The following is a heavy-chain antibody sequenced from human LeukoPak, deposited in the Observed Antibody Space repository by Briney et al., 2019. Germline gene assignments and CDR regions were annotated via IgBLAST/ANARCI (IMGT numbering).Heavy chain of an antibody. CDR3: ARVHYYDFWSGYLKNYMDV. J-gene: IGHJ6*03. V-gene: IGHV3-23*01. CDR2: IFPSGGEI. D-gene: IGHD3-3*01. Sequence: GGSLRLSCAASGFTFSTFAMIWVRQPPGKGLEWVSSIFPSGGEIHYADSVRGRFTISRDNSKSTLSLQMNSLRAEDTAIYYCARVHYYDFWSGYLKNYMDVWGKGTTVTVSS. CDR1: GFTFSTFA.